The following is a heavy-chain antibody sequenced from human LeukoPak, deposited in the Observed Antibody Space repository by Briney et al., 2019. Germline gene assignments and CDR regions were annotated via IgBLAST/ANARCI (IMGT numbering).Heavy chain of an antibody. CDR2: INYSGST. CDR1: GGSISNYY. Sequence: RSSETLSLTCTVSGGSISNYYWTWIRQPPGKRLEWIGYINYSGSTDYNPSLKSRVTLSVDTSKNQFSLKLSSVTAADTAVYYCGGRYSSGWPLDYWGQGTLVTVSS. J-gene: IGHJ4*02. CDR3: GGRYSSGWPLDY. D-gene: IGHD6-19*01. V-gene: IGHV4-59*12.